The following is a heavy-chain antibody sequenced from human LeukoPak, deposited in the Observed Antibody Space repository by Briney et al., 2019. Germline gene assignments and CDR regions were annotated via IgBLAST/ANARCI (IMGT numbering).Heavy chain of an antibody. V-gene: IGHV3-23*01. CDR2: ISGSGGST. J-gene: IGHJ4*02. Sequence: GGSLRLSCAASGFTFSNYVISWGRPAPGKGVGWVFSISGSGGSTYYADSVKGRFTISRDNSKNTLYLQMNSLRAEDTAVYYCAKGEVTMVRGVISNWGQGTLVTVSS. D-gene: IGHD3-10*01. CDR1: GFTFSNYV. CDR3: AKGEVTMVRGVISN.